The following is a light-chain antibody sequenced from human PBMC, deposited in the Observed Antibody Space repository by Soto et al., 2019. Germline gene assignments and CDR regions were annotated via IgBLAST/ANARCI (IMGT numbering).Light chain of an antibody. Sequence: DIGLTQSPATLSLSTGERATLSCRASQSVSSYLAWYQQKPGQAPRLLIYDASNRATGIPARFSGSGSGTDFTLTISSLEPEDFAVYYCQQRSNWPSLTFGGGTKVDIK. V-gene: IGKV3-11*01. CDR1: QSVSSY. CDR2: DAS. J-gene: IGKJ4*01. CDR3: QQRSNWPSLT.